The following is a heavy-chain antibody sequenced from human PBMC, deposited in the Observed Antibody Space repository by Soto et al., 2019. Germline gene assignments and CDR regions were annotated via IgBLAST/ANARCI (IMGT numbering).Heavy chain of an antibody. J-gene: IGHJ5*02. V-gene: IGHV4-34*01. CDR1: GGSFSGYY. D-gene: IGHD2-2*01. CDR2: INHRGST. Sequence: SETLALTCVVYGGSFSGYYWSWIRQSPGKGLEWIGGINHRGSTNYNPSLESRVTISVDTSKNQFSLKLPSVTAADTAMYYCARDGFCTSTTCRVGNWFDPWGQGTLVTV. CDR3: ARDGFCTSTTCRVGNWFDP.